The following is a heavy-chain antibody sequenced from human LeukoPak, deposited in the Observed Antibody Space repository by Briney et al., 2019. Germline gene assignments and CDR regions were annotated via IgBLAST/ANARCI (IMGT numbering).Heavy chain of an antibody. J-gene: IGHJ6*03. V-gene: IGHV3-48*03. CDR2: ISSSGSTI. CDR1: GFTFSSYE. CDR3: ARASGYCSGGSCYWGYDYYYYMDV. Sequence: GGSLRLSCAASGFTFSSYEMNWVRQAPGKGLEWVSYISSSGSTIYYADSVKGRFTISRDNAKNSLYLQMNSLRAEDTAVYYCARASGYCSGGSCYWGYDYYYYMDVWGKGTTVTISS. D-gene: IGHD2-15*01.